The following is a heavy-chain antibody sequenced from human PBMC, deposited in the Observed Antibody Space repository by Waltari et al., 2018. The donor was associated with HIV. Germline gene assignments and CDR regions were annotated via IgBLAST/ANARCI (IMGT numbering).Heavy chain of an antibody. CDR1: GCSISSGGYF. J-gene: IGHJ6*02. V-gene: IGHV4-31*03. CDR2: IYYSGST. Sequence: QVQLQESGTGMVKPSQTPSLTCTVSGCSISSGGYFLSWIRQQPGKGLEWIGYIYYSGSTYYNPSLKSRVTISVDTSKNQFSLKLSSVTAADTAVYYCARDHATIFGGGGRDYGMDVWGQGTTVTVSS. D-gene: IGHD3-3*01. CDR3: ARDHATIFGGGGRDYGMDV.